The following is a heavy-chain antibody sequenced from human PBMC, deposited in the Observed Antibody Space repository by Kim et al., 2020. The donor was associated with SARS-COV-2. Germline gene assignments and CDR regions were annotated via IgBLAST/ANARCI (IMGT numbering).Heavy chain of an antibody. V-gene: IGHV4-39*01. J-gene: IGHJ4*02. Sequence: SETLSLTCTVSGGSISSSSYYWGWIRQPPGKGLEWIGCIYYSGSTYYNPSLQSRVTISVDTSKNQFSLKLSSVTAADTAVYYCARLGIVPSYYFDYWGQGTLVTVSS. CDR1: GGSISSSSYY. D-gene: IGHD3-16*02. CDR3: ARLGIVPSYYFDY. CDR2: IYYSGST.